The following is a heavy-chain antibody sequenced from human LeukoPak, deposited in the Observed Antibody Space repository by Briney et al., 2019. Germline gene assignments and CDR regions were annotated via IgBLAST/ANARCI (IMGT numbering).Heavy chain of an antibody. Sequence: GASVKVSCKASGGTFSSSAISWVRQAPGQGLEWMGGIIPIFGTANYAQKFQGRVTITTDESTSTAYMELSSLRSEDTAVYYCARGGYYGSGYDWFDPWGQGTLVTVSS. J-gene: IGHJ5*02. D-gene: IGHD3-10*01. V-gene: IGHV1-69*05. CDR1: GGTFSSSA. CDR3: ARGGYYGSGYDWFDP. CDR2: IIPIFGTA.